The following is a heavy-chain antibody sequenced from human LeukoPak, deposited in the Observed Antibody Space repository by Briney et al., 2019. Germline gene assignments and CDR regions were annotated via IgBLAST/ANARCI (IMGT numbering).Heavy chain of an antibody. Sequence: GGSLRLSCVASGFTFSSYWMHWVRQAPGKGLMWVSHMNSDGTFTNYADSVKGRFTISRDNAKNTLYLQMNSLRAEDTAVYFCALVRGVIPKTNDAFDMWGQGTMVIVSS. CDR2: MNSDGTFT. D-gene: IGHD3-10*01. CDR1: GFTFSSYW. J-gene: IGHJ3*02. CDR3: ALVRGVIPKTNDAFDM. V-gene: IGHV3-74*01.